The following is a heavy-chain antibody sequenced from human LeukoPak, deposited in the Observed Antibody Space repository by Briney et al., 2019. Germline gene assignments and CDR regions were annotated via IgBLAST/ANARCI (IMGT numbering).Heavy chain of an antibody. J-gene: IGHJ4*02. V-gene: IGHV1-69*13. CDR3: ARGGVIPYYFDY. CDR1: GGTFSSYA. CDR2: IIPIFGTA. Sequence: ASVTVSCKASGGTFSSYAISWVRQAPGQGLEWMGGIIPIFGTANYAQKFQGRVTITADESTSTAYMELSSLRSEDTAVYYCARGGVIPYYFDYWGQGTLVTVSS. D-gene: IGHD3-10*01.